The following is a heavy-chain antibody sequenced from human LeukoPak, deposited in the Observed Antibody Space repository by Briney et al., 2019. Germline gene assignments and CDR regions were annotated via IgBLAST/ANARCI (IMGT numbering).Heavy chain of an antibody. Sequence: SETLSLTCTVSGGSISSYYWSWIRQPPGKGLEWIGYIYYGGSTNYNPSLKSRVTISVDTSKNQFSLKLSSVTAADTAVYYCARQDVDIVATIFDYWGQGTLVTVSS. J-gene: IGHJ4*02. CDR1: GGSISSYY. D-gene: IGHD5-12*01. V-gene: IGHV4-59*01. CDR2: IYYGGST. CDR3: ARQDVDIVATIFDY.